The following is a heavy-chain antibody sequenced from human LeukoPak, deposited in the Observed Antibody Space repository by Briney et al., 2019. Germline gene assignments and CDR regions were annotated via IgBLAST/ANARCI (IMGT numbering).Heavy chain of an antibody. CDR1: GYTFTSYD. Sequence: GASVKVSCKASGYTFTSYDINWVRHATGQGLEWMGWMNPNSGNTGYAQKFQGRVTMTRNTSISTAYMELSSLRSEDTAVYYCARTRVVRGVTTKRNWFDPWGQGTLVTVSS. J-gene: IGHJ5*02. CDR2: MNPNSGNT. D-gene: IGHD3-10*01. CDR3: ARTRVVRGVTTKRNWFDP. V-gene: IGHV1-8*01.